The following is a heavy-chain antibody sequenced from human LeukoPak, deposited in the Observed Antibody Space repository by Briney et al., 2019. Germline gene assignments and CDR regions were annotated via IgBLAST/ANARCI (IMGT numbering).Heavy chain of an antibody. CDR2: IYYSGST. CDR3: ARYIAAARGYYYYGMDV. D-gene: IGHD6-13*01. J-gene: IGHJ6*02. Sequence: SETLSLTCTVSGGSISSSYYYWGWIRQPPGKGLEWIGSIYYSGSTNYNPSLKSRVTISVDTSKNQFSLKLSSVTAADTAVYYCARYIAAARGYYYYGMDVWGQGTTVTVSS. CDR1: GGSISSSYYY. V-gene: IGHV4-39*07.